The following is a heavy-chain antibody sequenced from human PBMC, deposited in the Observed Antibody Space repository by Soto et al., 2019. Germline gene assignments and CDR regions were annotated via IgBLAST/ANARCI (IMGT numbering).Heavy chain of an antibody. CDR1: GFSLSTRGMC. CDR2: IDWDDDK. CDR3: ARILQSTVTQNRRYYYYSYMDV. J-gene: IGHJ6*03. D-gene: IGHD4-17*01. Sequence: SGPTLVNPTQTLTLTCTFSGFSLSTRGMCVNWIRQPPGKALEWLARIDWDDDKYYSTSLKTRLTISKDTSKNQVVLTMTNMDPVDTATYYCARILQSTVTQNRRYYYYSYMDVWGKGTTVTVSS. V-gene: IGHV2-70*11.